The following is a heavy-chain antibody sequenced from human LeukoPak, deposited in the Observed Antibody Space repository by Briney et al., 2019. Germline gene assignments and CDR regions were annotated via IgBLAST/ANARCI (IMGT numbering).Heavy chain of an antibody. Sequence: RGSLRLSSAASGFTFSSYAMHCVRQAPGKGLEWVAVISYDGSNKYYADSVKGRFTISRDNSKNTLYLQMNSLRAEDTAVYYCARGLGYCSSTSCYGFDYWGQGTLVTVSS. D-gene: IGHD2-2*01. CDR2: ISYDGSNK. J-gene: IGHJ4*02. V-gene: IGHV3-30*04. CDR3: ARGLGYCSSTSCYGFDY. CDR1: GFTFSSYA.